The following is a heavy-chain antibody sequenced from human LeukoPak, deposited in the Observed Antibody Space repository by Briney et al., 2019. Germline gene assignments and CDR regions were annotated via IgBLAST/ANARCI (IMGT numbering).Heavy chain of an antibody. V-gene: IGHV1-8*01. CDR2: MNPNSGNT. J-gene: IGHJ3*02. D-gene: IGHD1-1*01. CDR1: GYTFTSYD. CDR3: AGERERGSDAFDI. Sequence: ASVKVSCKASGYTFTSYDINWVRQATGQGLEWMGWMNPNSGNTGYAQKFQGRVTITRDTSASTAYMELSSLRSEDTAVYYCAGERERGSDAFDIWGQGTMVTVSS.